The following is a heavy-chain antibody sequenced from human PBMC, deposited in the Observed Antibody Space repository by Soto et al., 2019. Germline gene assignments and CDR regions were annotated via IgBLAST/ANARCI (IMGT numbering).Heavy chain of an antibody. CDR2: INHSGSP. CDR1: GSLPVGSLSTYF. J-gene: IGHJ6*02. Sequence: SETLSLTCGLSGSLPVGSLSTYFWTWIRQPPGKGLEWIGEINHSGSPNYSPSLRGRVTISLDTSKKQFSLNLSSVTAADTAVYFCARARFSQWSQDYYGLDVWGQGTPGTVSS. D-gene: IGHD3-3*01. V-gene: IGHV4-34*01. CDR3: ARARFSQWSQDYYGLDV.